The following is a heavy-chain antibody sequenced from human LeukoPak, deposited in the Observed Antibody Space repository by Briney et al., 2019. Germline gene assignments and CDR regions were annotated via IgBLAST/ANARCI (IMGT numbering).Heavy chain of an antibody. Sequence: SVKVSCKASGGTFSSYAISWVRQPPGQGLEWMGGIIPIFGTANYAQKFQGRVTITADESTSTAYMELSSLRSEDTAVYYCARARGVWLEEIYGMDVWGQGTTVTVSS. V-gene: IGHV1-69*13. D-gene: IGHD2-8*02. J-gene: IGHJ6*02. CDR2: IIPIFGTA. CDR3: ARARGVWLEEIYGMDV. CDR1: GGTFSSYA.